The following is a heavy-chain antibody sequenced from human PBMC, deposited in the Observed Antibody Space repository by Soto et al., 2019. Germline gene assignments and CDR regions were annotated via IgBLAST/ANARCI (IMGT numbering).Heavy chain of an antibody. J-gene: IGHJ6*02. V-gene: IGHV1-18*01. CDR3: ARXGDVPYYYYGLDV. D-gene: IGHD3-16*01. Sequence: ASVKVSCKASGYSFTRYGISWVRQAPGQGLEWMGWISGYNANTNYPENLQGRVTMTTDTSTSTAYMEVRNLISDDTAVYYCARXGDVPYYYYGLDVWGQ. CDR1: GYSFTRYG. CDR2: ISGYNANT.